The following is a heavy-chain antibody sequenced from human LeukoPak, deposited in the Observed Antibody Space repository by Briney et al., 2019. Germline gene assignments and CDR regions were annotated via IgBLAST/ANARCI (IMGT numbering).Heavy chain of an antibody. V-gene: IGHV1-46*01. Sequence: RGASVKVSCKASGYTFTRYYMHWVRQAPGQGLEWMGIINPSGGSTTYAQQFHGRVTMTRDTSTSTVYMELTSLRSEDTAVYHCAGDGAYSGYEFDYWGQGALVTVSS. CDR3: AGDGAYSGYEFDY. CDR2: INPSGGST. J-gene: IGHJ4*02. CDR1: GYTFTRYY. D-gene: IGHD5-12*01.